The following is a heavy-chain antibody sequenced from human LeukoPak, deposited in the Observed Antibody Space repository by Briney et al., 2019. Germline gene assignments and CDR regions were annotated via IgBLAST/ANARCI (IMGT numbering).Heavy chain of an antibody. CDR3: ARDRDTGIDY. CDR2: IYYSGST. V-gene: IGHV4-61*01. CDR1: GGSVSSGSYY. Sequence: SETLSLTCTVSGGSVSSGSYYWSWMRQPPGKGLEWIGYIYYSGSTNYNPSLKSRVTISVDTSKNQFSLKLSSVTAADTAVYYCARDRDTGIDYWGQGTLVTVSS. D-gene: IGHD5-18*01. J-gene: IGHJ4*02.